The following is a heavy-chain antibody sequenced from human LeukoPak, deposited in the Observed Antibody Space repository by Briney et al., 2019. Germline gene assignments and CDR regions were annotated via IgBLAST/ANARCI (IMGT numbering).Heavy chain of an antibody. CDR3: ARDVGSTSTNWFDS. CDR2: ISGYKGLT. V-gene: IGHV1-18*01. CDR1: GYSFTDHG. J-gene: IGHJ5*01. D-gene: IGHD2-2*01. Sequence: ASVKVSFKASGYSFTDHGITWVRRAPGQGLEWMGWISGYKGLTKYAQKFQGRVTMTTDTSTTTVYMELRSLRPDDTAVYYCARDVGSTSTNWFDSWGQGTLVTVSS.